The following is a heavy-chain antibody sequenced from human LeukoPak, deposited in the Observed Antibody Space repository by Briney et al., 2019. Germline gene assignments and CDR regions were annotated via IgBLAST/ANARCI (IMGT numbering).Heavy chain of an antibody. CDR1: GFTFSDYW. J-gene: IGHJ4*02. CDR3: ANPLLIAAAGKGY. V-gene: IGHV3-7*03. D-gene: IGHD6-13*01. Sequence: GGSLRLSCAASGFTFSDYWMNWVRQAPGKGLEWVVNIKQDGSEKYYVDSVKGRFTISRDNSKNTLYLQMNSLRAEDTAVYYCANPLLIAAAGKGYWGQGTLVTVSS. CDR2: IKQDGSEK.